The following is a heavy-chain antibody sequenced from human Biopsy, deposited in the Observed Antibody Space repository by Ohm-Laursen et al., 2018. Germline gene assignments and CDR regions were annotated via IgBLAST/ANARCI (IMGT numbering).Heavy chain of an antibody. CDR2: INPNSGNA. CDR3: ARVPAYPSIDGYYGLDL. CDR1: GYTFAGYY. V-gene: IGHV1-2*02. D-gene: IGHD3-3*01. J-gene: IGHJ4*02. Sequence: ASVKVSCKSSGYTFAGYYLHWVRQAPGHGLEWMGWINPNSGNANYAQSFQGRLTVTRDTSISTAYMELTSLTFDDTAIYYCARVPAYPSIDGYYGLDLWGQGTLVTVSS.